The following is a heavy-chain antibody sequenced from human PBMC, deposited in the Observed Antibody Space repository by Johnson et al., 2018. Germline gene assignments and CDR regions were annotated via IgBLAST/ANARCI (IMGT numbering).Heavy chain of an antibody. D-gene: IGHD1-26*01. CDR2: SSWICDRN. CDR1: GITFDDYA. CDR3: AREAQPTRDGFDI. J-gene: IGHJ3*02. Sequence: VQLVQSGGGLRQSGRSPRLSCGVSGITFDDYAKQWVRQAPGKGLEWVSGSSWICDRNDSGASVKGRFTISRDNSKNTLTLEMNSRRLEGTAVFYCAREAQPTRDGFDIWGQWTMVTVSS. V-gene: IGHV3-9*01.